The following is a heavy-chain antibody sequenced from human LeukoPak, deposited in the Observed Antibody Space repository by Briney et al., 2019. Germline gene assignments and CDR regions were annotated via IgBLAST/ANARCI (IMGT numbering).Heavy chain of an antibody. CDR3: ASSSLRGSDAFDI. CDR2: TYYRSKWYT. V-gene: IGHV6-1*01. Sequence: SQTLSLTCAISGDSVSNNNAAWNWIRQSPSRGLEWLGRTYYRSKWYTDYAVSVSSRITINPDASKNQFSLKLNSVPPEDTAVYYCASSSLRGSDAFDIWGQGTMVTVSS. CDR1: GDSVSNNNAA. D-gene: IGHD3-16*01. J-gene: IGHJ3*02.